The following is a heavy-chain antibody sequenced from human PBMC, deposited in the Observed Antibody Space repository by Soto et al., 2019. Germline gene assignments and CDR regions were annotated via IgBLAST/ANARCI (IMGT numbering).Heavy chain of an antibody. CDR2: VSASGLNT. D-gene: IGHD5-18*01. CDR3: ANLFPQMPGGYSYGRGYYFDY. J-gene: IGHJ4*02. CDR1: GFTFSTYA. V-gene: IGHV3-23*01. Sequence: GGSLRLSCAASGFTFSTYAMAWVRQAPGKGLEWVSGVSASGLNTDYADPVKGRFYISRDNSKNTVSLHMNSLRAEDTALYYCANLFPQMPGGYSYGRGYYFDYWGQGALVTVSS.